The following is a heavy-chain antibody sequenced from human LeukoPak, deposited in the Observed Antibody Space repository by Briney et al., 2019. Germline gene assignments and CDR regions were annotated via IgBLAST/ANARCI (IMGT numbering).Heavy chain of an antibody. V-gene: IGHV4-34*01. J-gene: IGHJ4*02. CDR1: GGSFSGYY. CDR2: INHSGST. D-gene: IGHD3-16*01. CDR3: ARGRSLGLVKVRYYFDY. Sequence: SETLSLTCAVYGGSFSGYYWSWIRQPPGKGLEWIGEINHSGSTNYNPSLKSRVTISVDTSKNQFSLKLSSVTAADTAVYYCARGRSLGLVKVRYYFDYWGRGTLVTVSS.